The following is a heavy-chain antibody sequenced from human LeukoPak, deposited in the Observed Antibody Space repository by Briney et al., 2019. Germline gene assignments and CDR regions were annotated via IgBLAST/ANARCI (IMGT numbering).Heavy chain of an antibody. CDR1: GFTFSNYE. Sequence: GGSLRLSCAASGFTFSNYEMNWVRQAPGKGLEWVSYISSSGTIHYADSVKGRFTISRDNAKNSLYLQMYSLRAEDTAVYYCARGRLLAYWGQGTLVTVSS. J-gene: IGHJ4*02. V-gene: IGHV3-48*03. CDR3: ARGRLLAY. D-gene: IGHD2-15*01. CDR2: ISSSGTI.